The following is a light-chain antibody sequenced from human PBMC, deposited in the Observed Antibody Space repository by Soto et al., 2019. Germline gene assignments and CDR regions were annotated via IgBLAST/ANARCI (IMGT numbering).Light chain of an antibody. V-gene: IGLV2-23*02. J-gene: IGLJ1*01. CDR3: CSYAGSSTYV. Sequence: QSALTQPASVSGSPGQSIAISCTGSSSDIGIYKYVSWYQQHPGKVPKLIIYEVTNRPSGVSNRFSGSKSGNTASLTISGLQAEDEADYYCCSYAGSSTYVFGTGTKVTVL. CDR2: EVT. CDR1: SSDIGIYKY.